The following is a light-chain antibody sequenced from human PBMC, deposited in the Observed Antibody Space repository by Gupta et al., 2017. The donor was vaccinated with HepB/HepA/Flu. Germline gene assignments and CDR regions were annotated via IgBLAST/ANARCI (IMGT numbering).Light chain of an antibody. V-gene: IGLV2-14*03. CDR2: DVS. CDR1: SSDVGAYNY. CDR3: NSYTSSSTVI. Sequence: QSALTQPASVSGSPGQSITISCTGTSSDVGAYNYVSWYQQHPDKAPKVIIFDVSNRPSGVSTRFSGSKSGNTASLTISGLQAEDEADYYCNSYTSSSTVIFGGGTKLTVL. J-gene: IGLJ2*01.